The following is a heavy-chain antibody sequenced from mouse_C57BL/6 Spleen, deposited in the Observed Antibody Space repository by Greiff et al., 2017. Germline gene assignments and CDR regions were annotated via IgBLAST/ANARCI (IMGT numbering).Heavy chain of an antibody. Sequence: QVQLKQPGAELVRPGSSVKLSCKASGYTFTSYWMHWVKQRPIQGLEWIGNIDPSDSETHYNQKFKDKATLTVDKSSRTAYMQLSSLTSEDSAVYYCARYDYYEAMDYWGQGTSVTVSS. J-gene: IGHJ4*01. CDR3: ARYDYYEAMDY. D-gene: IGHD1-1*01. V-gene: IGHV1-52*01. CDR2: IDPSDSET. CDR1: GYTFTSYW.